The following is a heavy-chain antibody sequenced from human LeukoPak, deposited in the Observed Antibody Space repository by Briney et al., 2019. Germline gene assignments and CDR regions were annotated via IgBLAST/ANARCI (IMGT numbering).Heavy chain of an antibody. CDR1: GFPFSSYG. V-gene: IGHV3-30*02. Sequence: GGSLRLSCAASGFPFSSYGMHWVRQAPGKGLEWVAFIRYDGSNKYYADSVKGRFTISRDNSKNTLYLQMNSLRAEDTAVYYCAKDSSSLYYFDYWGQGTLVTVSS. CDR3: AKDSSSLYYFDY. CDR2: IRYDGSNK. J-gene: IGHJ4*02. D-gene: IGHD6-13*01.